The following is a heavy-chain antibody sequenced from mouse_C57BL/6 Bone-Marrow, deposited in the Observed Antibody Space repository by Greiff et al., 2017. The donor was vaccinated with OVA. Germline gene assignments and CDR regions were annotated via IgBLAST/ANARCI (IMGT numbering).Heavy chain of an antibody. CDR3: ARSRELAWFAY. CDR1: GYTFTSYG. V-gene: IGHV1-81*01. Sequence: VKVVESGAELARPGASVKLSCKASGYTFTSYGISWVKQRTGQGLEWIGEIYPRSGNTYYNEKFKGKATLTADKSSSTAYMELRSLTSEDSAVYFCARSRELAWFAYWGQGTLVTVSA. J-gene: IGHJ3*01. CDR2: IYPRSGNT.